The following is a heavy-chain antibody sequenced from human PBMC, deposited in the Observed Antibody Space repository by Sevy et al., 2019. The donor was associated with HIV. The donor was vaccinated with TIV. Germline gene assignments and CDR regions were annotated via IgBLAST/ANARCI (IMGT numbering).Heavy chain of an antibody. D-gene: IGHD6-13*01. J-gene: IGHJ4*02. Sequence: GGSLRLSCAASGFTFSNYTMHWVRQAPGKGLEWVTGISWNGDNMAYADSVKGRFTISRDNARNSLFLQMSKLKPEDTAFYYCATGTTWSGIVDFWGQGTLVTVSS. CDR3: ATGTTWSGIVDF. CDR2: ISWNGDNM. V-gene: IGHV3-9*01. CDR1: GFTFSNYT.